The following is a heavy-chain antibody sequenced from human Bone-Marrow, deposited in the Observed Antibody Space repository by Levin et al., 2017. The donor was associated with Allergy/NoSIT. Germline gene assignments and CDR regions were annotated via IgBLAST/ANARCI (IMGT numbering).Heavy chain of an antibody. CDR2: ISSNNGNT. J-gene: IGHJ5*02. CDR1: GYAFTTYG. D-gene: IGHD3-10*01. Sequence: ASVKVSCKASGYAFTTYGIAWVRQAPGQGLEWMGWISSNNGNTHYAQNLQGRVTMTTDTFARTAYMELRSLRSGDTAVYFCARVRVAGSGGYNHQGWFDPWGQGTLVTVSS. V-gene: IGHV1-18*01. CDR3: ARVRVAGSGGYNHQGWFDP.